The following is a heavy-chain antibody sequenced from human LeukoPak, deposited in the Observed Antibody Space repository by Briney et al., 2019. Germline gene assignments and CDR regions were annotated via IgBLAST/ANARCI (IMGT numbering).Heavy chain of an antibody. V-gene: IGHV1-2*06. J-gene: IGHJ4*02. Sequence: GASVKVSCKASGYTFTSYYMHWVRQAPGQGLEWMGRINPNSGGTNYAQKFQGRVTMTRDTSISTAYMEPSRLRSDDTAVYYCARDIKVPEYYFDYWGQGTLVTVSS. CDR3: ARDIKVPEYYFDY. D-gene: IGHD1-1*01. CDR1: GYTFTSYY. CDR2: INPNSGGT.